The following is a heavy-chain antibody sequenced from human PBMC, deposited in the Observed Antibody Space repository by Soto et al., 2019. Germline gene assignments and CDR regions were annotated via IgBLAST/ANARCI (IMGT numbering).Heavy chain of an antibody. CDR3: ARAKDVSPSE. V-gene: IGHV4-4*07. J-gene: IGHJ4*02. CDR2: ISTTGST. Sequence: NPSETLSLTCTVSGDSFSTYYWTWIRQPAGEGLEWIGRISTTGSTNYNPSLRSRVTMSLDTSKNQFSLKLTSVTAADTAVYYCARAKDVSPSEWGQGTLVTVSS. CDR1: GDSFSTYY.